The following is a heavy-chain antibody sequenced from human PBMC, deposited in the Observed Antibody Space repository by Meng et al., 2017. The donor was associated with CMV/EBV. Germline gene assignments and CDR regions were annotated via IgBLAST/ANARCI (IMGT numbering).Heavy chain of an antibody. D-gene: IGHD5-18*01. CDR1: GFTFSSYG. CDR2: IRYDGSNK. Sequence: GESLKISCAASGFTFSSYGMHWVRQAPGKGLEWVAFIRYDGSNKYYADSVKGRFTISRDNSKNTLYLQMNSLRAEDTAVYYCARDRRGYSYGYYYYGMDVWGQGTTVTVSS. CDR3: ARDRRGYSYGYYYYGMDV. V-gene: IGHV3-30*02. J-gene: IGHJ6*02.